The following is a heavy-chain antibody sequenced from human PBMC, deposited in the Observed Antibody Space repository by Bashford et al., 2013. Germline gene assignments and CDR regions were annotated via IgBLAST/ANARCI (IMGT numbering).Heavy chain of an antibody. CDR3: ARGGYDSRGYYNGLDY. V-gene: IGHV3-11*05. D-gene: IGHD3-22*01. CDR1: GFNFSDSY. Sequence: GGPLRLSCAASGFNFSDSYMTWVRQAPGKGLEWVSYISRTSSYANYADSVKGRFTISRDNVKKSLFLQMNSLRPEDTAVYYCARGGYDSRGYYNGLDYWGPG. CDR2: ISRTSSYA. J-gene: IGHJ4*03.